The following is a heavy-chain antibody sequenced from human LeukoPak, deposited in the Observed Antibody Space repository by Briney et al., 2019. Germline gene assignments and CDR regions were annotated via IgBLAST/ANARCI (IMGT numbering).Heavy chain of an antibody. D-gene: IGHD3-10*01. CDR3: ARDFSYYGSGSYWDWFDP. CDR2: IYHSGST. Sequence: PSETLSLTCTVSGGSISSSSYYWGWIRQPPGKGLEWIGSIYHSGSTYYNPSLKSRVTISVDTSKNQFSLKLSSVTAADTAVYYCARDFSYYGSGSYWDWFDPWGQGTLVTVSS. CDR1: GGSISSSSYY. V-gene: IGHV4-39*07. J-gene: IGHJ5*02.